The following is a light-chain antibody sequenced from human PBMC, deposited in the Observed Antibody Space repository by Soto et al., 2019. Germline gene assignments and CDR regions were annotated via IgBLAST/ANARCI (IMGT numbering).Light chain of an antibody. CDR3: QQYNNWPFPSWT. CDR2: GAS. V-gene: IGKV3-15*01. J-gene: IGKJ1*01. Sequence: EIVMTQSPATLSVSPGERATLSCRASQSVSSNLAWYQQKPGQAPRLLIYGASTRATGIPARFSGSGSGTEFTLTISSLQSEDVAAYYCQQYNNWPFPSWTFGQGTKVEIK. CDR1: QSVSSN.